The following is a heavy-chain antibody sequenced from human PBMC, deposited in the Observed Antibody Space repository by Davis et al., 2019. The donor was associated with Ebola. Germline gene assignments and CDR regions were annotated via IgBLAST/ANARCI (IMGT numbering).Heavy chain of an antibody. CDR3: NSALGTYGDYSDY. CDR2: IRSKANSYAT. Sequence: PGGSLRLSCAASGFTFSGSAMHWVRQASGKGLEWVGRIRSKANSYATAYAASVKGRFTISRDDSKNTAYLQMNSLKTEDTAVYYCNSALGTYGDYSDYWGQGTLATVSS. J-gene: IGHJ4*02. D-gene: IGHD4-17*01. V-gene: IGHV3-73*01. CDR1: GFTFSGSA.